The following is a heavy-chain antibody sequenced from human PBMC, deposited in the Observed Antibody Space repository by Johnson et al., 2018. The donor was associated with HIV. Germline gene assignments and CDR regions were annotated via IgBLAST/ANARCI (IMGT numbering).Heavy chain of an antibody. D-gene: IGHD5-12*01. J-gene: IGHJ3*02. CDR1: GFTFSSYA. CDR2: ISSNGGST. CDR3: ARSDVDIVATILFDI. Sequence: VQLVESGGGLVQPGGSLRLSCAASGFTFSSYAMHWVRQAPGKGLEYVSAISSNGGSTYYANSVKGRFTIYRDNSKNTLYLQMGSLRVEDMAVYYCARSDVDIVATILFDIWGQGTMVTVSS. V-gene: IGHV3-64*01.